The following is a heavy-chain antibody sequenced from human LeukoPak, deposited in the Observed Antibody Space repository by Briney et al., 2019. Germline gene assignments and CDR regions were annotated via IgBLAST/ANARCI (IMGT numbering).Heavy chain of an antibody. D-gene: IGHD2-2*01. CDR2: MNPNSGNT. V-gene: IGHV1-8*01. Sequence: ASVKVSCKASRYTFTSYDINWVRQATGQGLEWMGWMNPNSGNTGYAQKFQGRVTMTRNTSISTAYMELSSLRSEDTAVYYCARGVRRCGSSTSCYIYYFDYWGQGTLVTVSS. J-gene: IGHJ4*02. CDR3: ARGVRRCGSSTSCYIYYFDY. CDR1: RYTFTSYD.